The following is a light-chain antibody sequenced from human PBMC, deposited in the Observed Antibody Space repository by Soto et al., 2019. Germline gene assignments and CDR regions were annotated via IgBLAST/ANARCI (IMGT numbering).Light chain of an antibody. CDR2: GAS. CDR3: QQYASYSKT. V-gene: IGKV3D-15*01. CDR1: QSVNIY. Sequence: EIVMTQSPATLSVSPGERATLSCRASQSVNIYLAWYQQKPGQAPRLLIFGASSRATGIPARFSGSGSGTEFNLTISSLQSEDFATYYCQQYASYSKTFGQGTRVEL. J-gene: IGKJ1*01.